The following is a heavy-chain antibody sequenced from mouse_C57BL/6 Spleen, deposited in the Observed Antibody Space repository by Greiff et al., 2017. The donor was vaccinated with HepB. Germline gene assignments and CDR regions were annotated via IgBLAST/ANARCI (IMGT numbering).Heavy chain of an antibody. V-gene: IGHV1-85*01. CDR1: GYTFTSYD. D-gene: IGHD2-5*01. CDR2: IYPRDGST. CDR3: ARSRYYSNYDYYDMDD. Sequence: QVQLKESGPELVKPGASVKLSCKASGYTFTSYDINWVKQRPGQGLEWIGWIYPRDGSTKYNEKSKGKATLTVDTYSSTAYMELHRLTSEDSAFYFYARSRYYSNYDYYDMDDWGQGTSVTVSS. J-gene: IGHJ4*01.